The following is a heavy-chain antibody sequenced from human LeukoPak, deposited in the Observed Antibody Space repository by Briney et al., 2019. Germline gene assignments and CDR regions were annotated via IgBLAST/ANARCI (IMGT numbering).Heavy chain of an antibody. CDR1: GYTFTSYD. Sequence: EASVKVSCKASGYTFTSYDIKWVRQATGQGLEWMGWMNPNSGNTGYAQKFQGRVTMTRNTSISTAYMELSSLRSEDTAVYYCARVNGYSYGSLDDYWGQGTLVTVSS. V-gene: IGHV1-8*01. CDR3: ARVNGYSYGSLDDY. D-gene: IGHD5-18*01. J-gene: IGHJ4*02. CDR2: MNPNSGNT.